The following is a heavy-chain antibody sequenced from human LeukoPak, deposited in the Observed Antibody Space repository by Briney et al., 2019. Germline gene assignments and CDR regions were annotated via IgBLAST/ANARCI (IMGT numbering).Heavy chain of an antibody. CDR1: GASATDYY. Sequence: SETLSLTCTVSGASATDYYWSWIRQSPGKGLEWISYIHHSGNSDYNPSLRSRVTTSLDTSKNQFSLNLISVTAADTAVYYCTRGHWGLQSWSQGTLVTVSS. CDR2: IHHSGNS. J-gene: IGHJ5*02. D-gene: IGHD7-27*01. CDR3: TRGHWGLQS. V-gene: IGHV4-59*02.